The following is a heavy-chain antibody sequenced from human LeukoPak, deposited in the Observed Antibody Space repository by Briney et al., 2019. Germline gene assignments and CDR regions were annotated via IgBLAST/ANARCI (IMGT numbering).Heavy chain of an antibody. D-gene: IGHD2-2*01. Sequence: ASVKVSCKASGYTFTSYGISWVRQAPGQGLEWMAWISAYNGNTDYAQRFQGRVTMTTDTSTSTAYMELRSLRSDDTAVYYCARDPDTSTWVGPEFDYWGQGTLVTVPS. V-gene: IGHV1-18*01. CDR1: GYTFTSYG. CDR3: ARDPDTSTWVGPEFDY. CDR2: ISAYNGNT. J-gene: IGHJ4*02.